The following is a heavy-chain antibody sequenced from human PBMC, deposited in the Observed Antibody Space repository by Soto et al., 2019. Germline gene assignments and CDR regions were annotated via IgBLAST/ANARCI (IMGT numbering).Heavy chain of an antibody. CDR3: AHRYYDILTGFRWFDP. Sequence: QITLKESGPTLVKPTQTLTLTCTFSGFSLSTSGVGVGWIRQPPGKALEWLALIYWDDDKRYSPSLKSRLTITKDTSKNQVVLTMTNMDPVDTATYYCAHRYYDILTGFRWFDPWGQGTLVTVSS. D-gene: IGHD3-9*01. CDR1: GFSLSTSGVG. V-gene: IGHV2-5*02. CDR2: IYWDDDK. J-gene: IGHJ5*02.